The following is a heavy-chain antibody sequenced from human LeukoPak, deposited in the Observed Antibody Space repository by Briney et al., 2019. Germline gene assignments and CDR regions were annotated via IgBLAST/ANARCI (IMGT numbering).Heavy chain of an antibody. V-gene: IGHV1-2*02. Sequence: ASVKVSCKASGYTFTGYYMHWVRQAPGQGLEWMGWINPNSGGTNYAQKFQGRVTMTRDTSISTAYMELSRLRSDDTAVYYCARAELITMARGRDLNRFDYWGQGTLVTVSS. D-gene: IGHD3-10*01. CDR3: ARAELITMARGRDLNRFDY. CDR1: GYTFTGYY. CDR2: INPNSGGT. J-gene: IGHJ4*02.